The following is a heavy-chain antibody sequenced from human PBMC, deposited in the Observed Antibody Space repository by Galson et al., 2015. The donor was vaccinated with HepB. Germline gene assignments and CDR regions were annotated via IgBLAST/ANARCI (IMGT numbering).Heavy chain of an antibody. CDR1: GYSFTSYW. CDR3: ARQVASSGYRNYYYYGMDV. J-gene: IGHJ6*02. Sequence: QSGAEVKKPGESLRISCKGSGYSFTSYWISWVRQTPGKGLEWMGRIDPSDSYTNYSPSFQGHVTISADKSISTAYLQWSSLKASDTAMYYCARQVASSGYRNYYYYGMDVWGQGTTVTVSS. CDR2: IDPSDSYT. V-gene: IGHV5-10-1*01. D-gene: IGHD3-22*01.